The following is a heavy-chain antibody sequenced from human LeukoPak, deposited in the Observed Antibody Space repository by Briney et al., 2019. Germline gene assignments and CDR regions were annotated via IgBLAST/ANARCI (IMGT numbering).Heavy chain of an antibody. Sequence: GASVKVSCKASGYTFTSYYMHWVRQAPGQGLEWMGIINPSGGSTSYAQKFQGRVTMTRDTSTSTAYMELSSLRSEDTAVYYCARNQGGYYGSGSPDYWGQGTLVTVSS. V-gene: IGHV1-46*01. CDR2: INPSGGST. J-gene: IGHJ4*02. CDR1: GYTFTSYY. CDR3: ARNQGGYYGSGSPDY. D-gene: IGHD3-10*01.